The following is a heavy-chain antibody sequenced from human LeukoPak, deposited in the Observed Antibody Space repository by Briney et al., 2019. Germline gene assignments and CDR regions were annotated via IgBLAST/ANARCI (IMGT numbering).Heavy chain of an antibody. CDR3: ARSRGALFDY. D-gene: IGHD3-10*01. CDR2: INHSGST. J-gene: IGHJ4*02. CDR1: GGSFSGYY. Sequence: SETLSLTCAVYGGSFSGYYWSWIRQPPGKGLEWIGEINHSGSTNYNPSLKSRVTISVDTSKNQFSLKLSSVTAADTAVYYCARSRGALFDYWGQGTLVIVSS. V-gene: IGHV4-34*01.